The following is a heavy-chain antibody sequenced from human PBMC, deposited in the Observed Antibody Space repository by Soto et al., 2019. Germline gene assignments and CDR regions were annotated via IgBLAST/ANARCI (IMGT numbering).Heavy chain of an antibody. J-gene: IGHJ6*02. V-gene: IGHV4-4*02. CDR1: GGSITSSHW. CDR2: IFHIGHT. Sequence: QVQLQESGPGLVKPSGTLSLTCVVSGGSITSSHWWSWVRQTPGKGLEWIGEIFHIGHTNYKPSLKGRVTISLDQSKNQFSLKMTSMTAADTAVFYCARREYGMDVWGQGTTVTVSS. CDR3: ARREYGMDV.